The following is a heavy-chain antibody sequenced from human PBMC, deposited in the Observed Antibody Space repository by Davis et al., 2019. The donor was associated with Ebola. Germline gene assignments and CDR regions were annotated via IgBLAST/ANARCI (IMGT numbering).Heavy chain of an antibody. CDR3: AKLIVVVPAAGDDFDI. V-gene: IGHV3-23*01. CDR2: LRGKSGST. J-gene: IGHJ3*02. D-gene: IGHD2-2*01. Sequence: GVLKISCAASGFTFSNYAMTWVRPAPGKGLEWVSSLRGKSGSTYYADSVKGRFTISRDNSKNTLSLQMSSLRAEDTAVYYCAKLIVVVPAAGDDFDIWGQGTMVTVSS. CDR1: GFTFSNYA.